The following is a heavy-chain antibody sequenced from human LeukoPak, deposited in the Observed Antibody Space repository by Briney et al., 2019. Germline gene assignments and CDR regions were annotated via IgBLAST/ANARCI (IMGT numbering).Heavy chain of an antibody. CDR1: GGSFSGYY. Sequence: SETLSLTCAVYGGSFSGYYWSWIRQPPGKGLEWIGEINHSGSTNYNPSLKSRVTISVDTSKDQFSLKLSSVTAADTAVYYCARALRNFWSGSYDYWGQGTLVTVSS. J-gene: IGHJ4*02. D-gene: IGHD3-3*01. CDR3: ARALRNFWSGSYDY. CDR2: INHSGST. V-gene: IGHV4-34*01.